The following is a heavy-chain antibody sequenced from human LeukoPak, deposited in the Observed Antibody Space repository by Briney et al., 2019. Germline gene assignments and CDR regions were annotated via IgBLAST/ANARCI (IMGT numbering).Heavy chain of an antibody. D-gene: IGHD3-10*01. J-gene: IGHJ4*02. CDR3: ARFSGRSSLESYYFDY. CDR1: GDSVSSNSAA. V-gene: IGHV6-1*01. Sequence: SQTLSLTCAISGDSVSSNSAAWNWIRQSPSRGLEWLGRTYYRPKWYNDYAVSVKSRITINPDTSKNQFSLQLNSVTPEDTAVYYCARFSGRSSLESYYFDYWGQGTLVTVSS. CDR2: TYYRPKWYN.